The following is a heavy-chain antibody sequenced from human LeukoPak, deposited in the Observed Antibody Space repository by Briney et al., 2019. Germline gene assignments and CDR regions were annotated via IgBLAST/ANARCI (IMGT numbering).Heavy chain of an antibody. J-gene: IGHJ5*02. Sequence: GASLKISCEVSGYSFTSYWIGWLRQIPGKVLEWMCIIYPGDSDTRYSPSFQGQVTISADESISTAYLQWSSLKASDTAMYYCARHPGYYYGSGSYPGWFDPWGQGTLVTVSS. V-gene: IGHV5-51*01. CDR2: IYPGDSDT. D-gene: IGHD3-10*01. CDR3: ARHPGYYYGSGSYPGWFDP. CDR1: GYSFTSYW.